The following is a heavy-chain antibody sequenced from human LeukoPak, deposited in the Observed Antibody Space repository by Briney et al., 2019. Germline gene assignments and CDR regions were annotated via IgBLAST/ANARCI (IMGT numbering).Heavy chain of an antibody. CDR1: GYSISSDYY. V-gene: IGHV4-38-2*02. CDR3: ARAFVVRGMNWFDP. Sequence: SETLSLTCTVSGYSISSDYYWGWIRPPPGKGLQWIGSFYHSGITYYNPSLKSRVTISVDTSKNQFSLKLSSVTAADTAVYYCARAFVVRGMNWFDPWGQGTLVTVSS. CDR2: FYHSGIT. J-gene: IGHJ5*02. D-gene: IGHD3-10*01.